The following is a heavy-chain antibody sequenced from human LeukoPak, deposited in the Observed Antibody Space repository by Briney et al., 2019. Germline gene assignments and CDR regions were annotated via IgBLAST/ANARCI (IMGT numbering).Heavy chain of an antibody. CDR3: ARGQLTCSGGSCYSNHYYYYYYMDV. D-gene: IGHD2-15*01. Sequence: SETLSLTCAVYGGSFSGYYWSWIRQXPXKXLEXXGXINHSGXXXYNPSLKSRVTISVDTSKNQFSLKLSSVTAADTAVYYCARGQLTCSGGSCYSNHYYYYYYMDVWGKGTTVTVSS. CDR1: GGSFSGYY. V-gene: IGHV4-34*01. J-gene: IGHJ6*03. CDR2: INHSGXX.